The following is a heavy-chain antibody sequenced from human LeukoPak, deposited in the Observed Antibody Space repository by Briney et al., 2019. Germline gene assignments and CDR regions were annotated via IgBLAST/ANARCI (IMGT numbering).Heavy chain of an antibody. CDR2: ISAAGGST. Sequence: GGSLRLSCAASGFTFNNFGMSWVRQAPGKGLEWVSSISAAGGSTYYADSVKGRFTISRDNSKNTLFLQMNSLRAEDTAIYFCTGRLRFGELPTWGQGTLVTVSP. J-gene: IGHJ5*02. CDR3: TGRLRFGELPT. D-gene: IGHD3-16*01. V-gene: IGHV3-23*01. CDR1: GFTFNNFG.